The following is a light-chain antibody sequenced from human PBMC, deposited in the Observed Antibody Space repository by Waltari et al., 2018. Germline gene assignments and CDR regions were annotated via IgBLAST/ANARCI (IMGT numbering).Light chain of an antibody. J-gene: IGKJ2*01. CDR3: MQGSHWPRT. CDR2: KVS. CDR1: QSPVHSDGNTY. Sequence: DVVMTQSPLPLPVTPGQPTATSCRSSQSPVHSDGNTYLHWFQQRPGQSPRRLIYKVSRRDSGVTDRFSGSGSGTDFTLRISRVEAEDVGVYYCMQGSHWPRTLGQGTKLEI. V-gene: IGKV2-30*02.